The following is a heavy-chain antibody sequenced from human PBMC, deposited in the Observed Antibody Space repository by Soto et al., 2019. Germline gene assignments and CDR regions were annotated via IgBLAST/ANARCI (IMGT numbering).Heavy chain of an antibody. V-gene: IGHV4-61*01. CDR1: GDSLNSCTYY. D-gene: IGHD5-18*01. CDR3: ARGDRYSCGYYYYYYGMDV. J-gene: IGHJ6*02. Sequence: SETLSLTCTVSGDSLNSCTYYWSWIRQPPGKGLEWIGRIHYSGSTDQHPSLKSRVSISVDTSKNQFSLKLSSVTAADTAVYYCARGDRYSCGYYYYYYGMDVWGQGTTVTVSS. CDR2: IHYSGST.